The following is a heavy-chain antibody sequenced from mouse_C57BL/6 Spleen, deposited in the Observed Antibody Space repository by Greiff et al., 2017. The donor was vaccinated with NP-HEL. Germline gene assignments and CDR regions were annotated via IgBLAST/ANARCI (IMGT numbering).Heavy chain of an antibody. CDR3: ARDSGYYVAY. D-gene: IGHD2-3*01. CDR1: GFTFSSYA. CDR2: ISDGGSYT. Sequence: DVMLVESGGGLVKPGGSLKLSCAASGFTFSSYAMSWVRQTPEKRLEWVATISDGGSYTYYPDNVKGRFTISRDNAKNNLYLQMSHLKSEDTAMYYCARDSGYYVAYWGQGTLVTVSA. V-gene: IGHV5-4*01. J-gene: IGHJ3*01.